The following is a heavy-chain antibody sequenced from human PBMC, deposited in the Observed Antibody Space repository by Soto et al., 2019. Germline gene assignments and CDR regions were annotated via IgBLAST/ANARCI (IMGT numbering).Heavy chain of an antibody. Sequence: ASVKVSCKASGYTFTSYDINWVRQATGQRLERMGLMNPNSGNTGYAQKFQGRVTMTRDTSTSSVYMELSSLRSEDTAVYYCARDAKWLVRNDYYGMDVWGQGTTVTVSS. CDR2: MNPNSGNT. J-gene: IGHJ6*02. D-gene: IGHD6-19*01. V-gene: IGHV1-8*02. CDR1: GYTFTSYD. CDR3: ARDAKWLVRNDYYGMDV.